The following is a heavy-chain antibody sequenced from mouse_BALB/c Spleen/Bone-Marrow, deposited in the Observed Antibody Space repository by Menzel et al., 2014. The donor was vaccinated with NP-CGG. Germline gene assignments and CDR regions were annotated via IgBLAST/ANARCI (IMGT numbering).Heavy chain of an antibody. CDR1: GYSFTGYT. CDR2: INPYNGGT. Sequence: EVQLQQSGPELVKPGASMKISCKASGYSFTGYTMNWVKQSHGKNLEWIGLINPYNGGTTYNQYFKGKATLTVDRSSSTAYMVLLSLTSEDSAVYYCASYYGSTWYFDVWGAGTTVTVSS. J-gene: IGHJ1*01. CDR3: ASYYGSTWYFDV. D-gene: IGHD1-1*01. V-gene: IGHV1-18*01.